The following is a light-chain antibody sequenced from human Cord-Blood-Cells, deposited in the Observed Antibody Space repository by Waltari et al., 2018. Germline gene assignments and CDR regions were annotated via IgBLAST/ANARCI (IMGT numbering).Light chain of an antibody. CDR3: QQYNNWPPWT. Sequence: EIVMTQSPATLSVPPGERATLSCRASQSVSSNLAWYQQKPGQAPRLLLYGASTRATGIPARFSGSGSGTEFTLNISSLQSEDFAVYYCQQYNNWPPWTFGQGTKVEIK. CDR2: GAS. V-gene: IGKV3-15*01. CDR1: QSVSSN. J-gene: IGKJ1*01.